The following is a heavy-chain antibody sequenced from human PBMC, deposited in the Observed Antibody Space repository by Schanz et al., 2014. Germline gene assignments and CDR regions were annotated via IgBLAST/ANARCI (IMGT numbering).Heavy chain of an antibody. V-gene: IGHV3-30*03. CDR2: ISYDGINK. Sequence: VQLVESGGGLVQPGGSLRLSCAASGFTFSSYGMHWVRQAPGKGLEWVAVISYDGINKYYADSVKGRFTISRDNAKNSLYLQMNSLRAEDTAVYYCARVRYDILTDYYTEYYFDSWGQGTLVAVSS. CDR1: GFTFSSYG. J-gene: IGHJ4*02. CDR3: ARVRYDILTDYYTEYYFDS. D-gene: IGHD3-9*01.